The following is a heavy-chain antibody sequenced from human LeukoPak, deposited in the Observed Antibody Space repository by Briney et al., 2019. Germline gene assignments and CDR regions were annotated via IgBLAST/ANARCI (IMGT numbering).Heavy chain of an antibody. CDR2: IDPSDSYT. V-gene: IGHV5-10-1*01. CDR3: ASSYGSGSYYKDGDY. Sequence: GESLKISCKGSGYSFTSYWISWVRQMPGKGLEWMGRIDPSDSYTNYSPSFQGHVTISADKSISTAYLQWSSLKASDTAVYYCASSYGSGSYYKDGDYWGQGTLVTVSS. J-gene: IGHJ4*02. D-gene: IGHD3-10*01. CDR1: GYSFTSYW.